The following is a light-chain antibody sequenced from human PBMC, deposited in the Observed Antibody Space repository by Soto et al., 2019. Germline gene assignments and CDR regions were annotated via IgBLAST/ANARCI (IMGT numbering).Light chain of an antibody. CDR3: QQYNNLPFT. Sequence: EIVMTQSPATLSVSPGDRATLSCRASPSVSSNLAWYQQKPGQAPRLLIYGASTRATGIPARFSGSGSGTEFTLTISSLQSEDFAVYYCQQYNNLPFTFGPGTKVDIK. V-gene: IGKV3-15*01. CDR2: GAS. J-gene: IGKJ3*01. CDR1: PSVSSN.